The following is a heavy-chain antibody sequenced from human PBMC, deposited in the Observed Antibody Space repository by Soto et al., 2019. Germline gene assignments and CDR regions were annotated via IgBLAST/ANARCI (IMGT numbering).Heavy chain of an antibody. V-gene: IGHV4-34*01. D-gene: IGHD6-19*01. J-gene: IGHJ5*02. CDR2: INHSGGT. Sequence: PSETLSLTCAVYGGSFSGYYWTWIRQPPGTGLEWIGEINHSGGTNYNPSLKSRVTISVDTSKNQFSLKLTSVTAADTAVYYCARAVFGGAVDLLSHTRNSGHHNWFDPWGQGTLVTVSS. CDR1: GGSFSGYY. CDR3: ARAVFGGAVDLLSHTRNSGHHNWFDP.